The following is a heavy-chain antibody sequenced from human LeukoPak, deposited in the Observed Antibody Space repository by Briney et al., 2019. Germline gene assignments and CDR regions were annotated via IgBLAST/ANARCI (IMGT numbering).Heavy chain of an antibody. CDR3: AKASVAIPQYCNS. CDR1: GFTFGNYA. V-gene: IGHV3-23*01. J-gene: IGHJ5*02. CDR2: IGGTGSST. D-gene: IGHD2-2*02. Sequence: GGSLRLSCEASGFTFGNYAMNWVRQAPGKGLEWVSTIGGTGSSTYYADSAKGRFTISRDNSKDTLFLQLNSLTAADTAMYFCAKASVAIPQYCNSWGQGTLVTVSS.